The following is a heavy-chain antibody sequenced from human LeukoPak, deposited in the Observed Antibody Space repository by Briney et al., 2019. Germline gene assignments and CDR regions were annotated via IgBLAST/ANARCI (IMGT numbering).Heavy chain of an antibody. CDR1: GYTFTSYD. CDR3: ARGAAGKRWFDP. D-gene: IGHD6-13*01. V-gene: IGHV1-8*03. J-gene: IGHJ5*02. CDR2: MNPNSGNT. Sequence: ASVKVSCKASGYTFTSYDINWVRQAPGQGLEWMGWMNPNSGNTGYAQKFQGRVTITRNTSIGTAYMEVSSLRSEDTAVYYCARGAAGKRWFDPWGQGTLVTVSS.